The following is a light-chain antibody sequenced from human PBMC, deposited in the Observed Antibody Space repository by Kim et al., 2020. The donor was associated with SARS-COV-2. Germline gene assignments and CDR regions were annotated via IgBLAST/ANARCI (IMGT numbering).Light chain of an antibody. Sequence: PGERATLSCRASQSVSSSYLAWYQQKPGQAPRLLIYGASSRATGIPDRFSGSGSGTDFTLTISRLEPEDFAVYYCQQYGSSPPVYTFGQGTKLEIK. CDR1: QSVSSSY. CDR3: QQYGSSPPVYT. CDR2: GAS. V-gene: IGKV3-20*01. J-gene: IGKJ2*01.